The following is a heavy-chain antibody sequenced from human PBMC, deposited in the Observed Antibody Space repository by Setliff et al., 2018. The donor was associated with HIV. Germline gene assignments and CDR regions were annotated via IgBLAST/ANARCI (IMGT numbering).Heavy chain of an antibody. CDR2: VYHRGET. J-gene: IGHJ4*02. D-gene: IGHD3-10*01. CDR1: GFSMSNFYY. CDR3: TRRDVSPLWFGQFDY. Sequence: SETLSLTCDVSGFSMSNFYYWGWIRQPPGKGLEWIGSVYHRGETYSKPSLKGRVTISIDSSKSQISLNVTSVTAADTAVYYCTRRDVSPLWFGQFDYWGQGILVTVSS. V-gene: IGHV4-38-2*01.